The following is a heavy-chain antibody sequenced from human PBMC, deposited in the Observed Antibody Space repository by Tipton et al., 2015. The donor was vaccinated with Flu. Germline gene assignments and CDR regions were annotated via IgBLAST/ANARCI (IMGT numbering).Heavy chain of an antibody. Sequence: SLRLSCAASGFTFSTYAMIWVRQAPGKGLEWVSVIGDSGDSTSYADSVKGRFTISRDNAKNSLYLQMNSLRAEDTAVYYCARDKAVGATLFDYWGQGTLVTVSS. CDR3: ARDKAVGATLFDY. J-gene: IGHJ4*02. CDR2: IGDSGDST. CDR1: GFTFSTYA. V-gene: IGHV3-23*01. D-gene: IGHD1-26*01.